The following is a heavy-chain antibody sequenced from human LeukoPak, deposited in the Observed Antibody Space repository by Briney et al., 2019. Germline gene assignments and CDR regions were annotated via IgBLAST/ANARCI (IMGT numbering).Heavy chain of an antibody. J-gene: IGHJ6*03. D-gene: IGHD4-17*01. CDR3: ARVLMTTVTTTPFYYYYYMDV. CDR1: GGSFSGDY. Sequence: SETLSLTCAVYGGSFSGDYWNWIRQPPGKGLEWIGEINHSGSTNYNPSLKSRVTISVDTSKNQFSLKLSSVTAADTAVYYCARVLMTTVTTTPFYYYYYMDVWGKGTTVTVSS. CDR2: INHSGST. V-gene: IGHV4-34*01.